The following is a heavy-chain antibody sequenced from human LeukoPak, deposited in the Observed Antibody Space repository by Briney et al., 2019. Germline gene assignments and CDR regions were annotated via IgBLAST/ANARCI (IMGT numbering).Heavy chain of an antibody. D-gene: IGHD2-2*01. CDR1: GVSFSGYY. CDR2: INHSVST. J-gene: IGHJ3*02. Sequence: SETLSLTCAVYGVSFSGYYWSWIRQPPGEGREWIGEINHSVSTSYNPSLKSRDTISVDTSKNQFSLTLTSVTAADKAVYYCHLRTPSLDAFDIWGQGTMVTVSS. CDR3: HLRTPSLDAFDI. V-gene: IGHV4-34*01.